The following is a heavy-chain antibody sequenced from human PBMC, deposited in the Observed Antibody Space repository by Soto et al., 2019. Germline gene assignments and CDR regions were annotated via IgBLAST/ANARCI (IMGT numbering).Heavy chain of an antibody. CDR1: GGTIGSYY. CDR2: IYYSGSM. D-gene: IGHD3-22*01. J-gene: IGHJ5*02. Sequence: PSETLSLTCTVSGGTIGSYYWSWILQPPGKGLEWIGYIYYSGSMNYNPSLKSRVIISDDTSKNQIFLRLSSVTAADTAVYYCARVYYDSSGYSIDPWGQEILLTVSS. CDR3: ARVYYDSSGYSIDP. V-gene: IGHV4-59*01.